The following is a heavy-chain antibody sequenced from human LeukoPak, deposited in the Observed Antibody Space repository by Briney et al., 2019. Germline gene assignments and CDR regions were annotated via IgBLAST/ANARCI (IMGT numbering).Heavy chain of an antibody. CDR3: ARGAPSGSYYY. CDR1: GFTFSSYW. J-gene: IGHJ4*02. V-gene: IGHV3-74*01. D-gene: IGHD1-26*01. Sequence: GGSLRLSCAASGFTFSSYWMHWVRQAPGKGLVWVSRINSDGSSATYADSVKGRFTISRDNVKNTLYLQMNSLRAEDTAVYYCARGAPSGSYYYWGQATLVTVSS. CDR2: INSDGSSA.